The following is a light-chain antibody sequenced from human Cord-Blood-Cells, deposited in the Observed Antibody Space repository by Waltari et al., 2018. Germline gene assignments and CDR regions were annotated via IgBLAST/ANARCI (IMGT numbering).Light chain of an antibody. J-gene: IGKJ2*01. CDR3: QQYGSSYT. CDR1: QSVSSSY. V-gene: IGKV3-20*01. Sequence: IVLTQSPCTLSLSPGERATLSCRASQSVSSSYLAWYQQKPGQAPRLLIYGASSRATGIPDRFSGSGSGTDLTLTISRLEPEDFAVYYCQQYGSSYTFGQGTKLEIK. CDR2: GAS.